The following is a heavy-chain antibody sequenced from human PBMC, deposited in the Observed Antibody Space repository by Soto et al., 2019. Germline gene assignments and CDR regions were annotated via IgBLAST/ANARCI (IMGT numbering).Heavy chain of an antibody. V-gene: IGHV3-7*01. Sequence: EVQLVESGGGLVQPGGSLSLSCAASGFTFSNYWMTWVGQAPGKELEWVANIKQDGSEKYYVDSVKGRCTISRDNAKNSVYLHMDSLRVEDTAVYYCARVEGGYYGSGSYRFDYWGQGSLVTVSS. D-gene: IGHD3-10*01. J-gene: IGHJ4*02. CDR2: IKQDGSEK. CDR3: ARVEGGYYGSGSYRFDY. CDR1: GFTFSNYW.